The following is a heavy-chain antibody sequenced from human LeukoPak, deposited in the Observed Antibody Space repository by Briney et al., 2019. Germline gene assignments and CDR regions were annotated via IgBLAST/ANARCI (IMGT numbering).Heavy chain of an antibody. D-gene: IGHD1-1*01. CDR1: GFIFSNHG. V-gene: IGHV3-30*02. CDR2: IRYDGSDK. J-gene: IGHJ4*02. Sequence: QPGGSLRLSCAASGFIFSNHGMHWVRQAPGKGLEWVAFIRYDGSDKYYADSVKGRFTISRDNSKNTVYLQMNSLRPEDTAIYYCAKATEVHTFFDYWGQGTLVTVSS. CDR3: AKATEVHTFFDY.